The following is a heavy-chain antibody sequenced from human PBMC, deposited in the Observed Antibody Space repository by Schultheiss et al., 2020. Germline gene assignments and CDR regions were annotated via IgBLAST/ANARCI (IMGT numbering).Heavy chain of an antibody. CDR2: IYHSGST. J-gene: IGHJ5*02. V-gene: IGHV4-4*02. CDR1: GGSTSSSNW. CDR3: ARQVPPFDP. Sequence: SETLSLTCVVSGGSTSSSNWWSWVRQPPGKGLEWIGEIYHSGSTNYNPSLKSRVTISVDMSKNQFSLKLSSVTAADTAVYYCARQVPPFDPLGQGTLVTVSS. D-gene: IGHD4/OR15-4a*01.